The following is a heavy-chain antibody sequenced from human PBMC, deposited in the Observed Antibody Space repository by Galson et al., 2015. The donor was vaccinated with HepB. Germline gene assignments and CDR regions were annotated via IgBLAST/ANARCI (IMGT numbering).Heavy chain of an antibody. D-gene: IGHD3-22*01. V-gene: IGHV3-30-3*01. CDR3: ARSSGYYYWSVDY. J-gene: IGHJ4*02. CDR1: GFTFSSYA. CDR2: ISYDGRNK. Sequence: SLRLSCAASGFTFSSYAMHWVRQAPGKGLEWVAVISYDGRNKYYADSVKGRFTISRDTSKNTLYLQRNSLRAEDTAVYYCARSSGYYYWSVDYWCQGALVTVSS.